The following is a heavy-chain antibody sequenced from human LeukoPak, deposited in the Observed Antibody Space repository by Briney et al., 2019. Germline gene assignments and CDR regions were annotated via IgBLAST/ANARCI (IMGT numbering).Heavy chain of an antibody. CDR1: GGSISSSSYY. J-gene: IGHJ3*02. D-gene: IGHD6-25*01. V-gene: IGHV4-39*07. Sequence: SETLSLTCTVSGGSISSSSYYWGWIRQPPGKGLEWIGSIYHSGSTYYNPSLKSRVTISVDTSKNQFSLKLSSVTAADTAVYYCARGFSGIRAFDIWGQGTMVTVSS. CDR3: ARGFSGIRAFDI. CDR2: IYHSGST.